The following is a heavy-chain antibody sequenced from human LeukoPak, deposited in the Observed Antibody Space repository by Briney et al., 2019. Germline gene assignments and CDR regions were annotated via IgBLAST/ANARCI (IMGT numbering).Heavy chain of an antibody. D-gene: IGHD5-12*01. CDR2: IFSNDEK. J-gene: IGHJ4*02. Sequence: ESGPVLVKPTETLTLTCTVSGFSLSNARMGVSWIRQPPGKALEWLAHIFSNDEKPYSTSLKSRLTISKDTSKSQVVLTMTNMDPVDTATYYCARKEWLRFSFDYWGQGTLVTVSS. V-gene: IGHV2-26*01. CDR3: ARKEWLRFSFDY. CDR1: GFSLSNARMG.